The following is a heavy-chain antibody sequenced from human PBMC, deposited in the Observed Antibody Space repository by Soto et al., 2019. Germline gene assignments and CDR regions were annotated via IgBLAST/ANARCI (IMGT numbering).Heavy chain of an antibody. CDR3: ARAPGYSTDRGAFDI. V-gene: IGHV1-18*01. Sequence: QVQLEQSGAEVKKPGASVKVSCKASGYTFTRYGITWVRQAPGQGLEWMGRISTYNGNTNYAQKLQGXXXXXXXXXXXXXXXXXXXXXXXXXXVYYCARAPGYSTDRGAFDIWGQGTVVTVSS. D-gene: IGHD6-13*01. J-gene: IGHJ3*02. CDR2: ISTYNGNT. CDR1: GYTFTRYG.